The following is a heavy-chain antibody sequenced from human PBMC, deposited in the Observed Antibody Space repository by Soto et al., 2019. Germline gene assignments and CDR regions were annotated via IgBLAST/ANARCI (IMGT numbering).Heavy chain of an antibody. J-gene: IGHJ6*02. CDR2: TYYTSKWIN. CDR1: GDRVSGNSGA. D-gene: IGHD6-19*01. Sequence: SQTLSLTCVISGDRVSGNSGAWNWIRQSPSRGLEWLGRTYYTSKWINDYAVSVKSRIIINPDTSKNQFSLFLNSVTPEDTAVYYCARGWAADGMDVWGQGTTVTVSS. V-gene: IGHV6-1*01. CDR3: ARGWAADGMDV.